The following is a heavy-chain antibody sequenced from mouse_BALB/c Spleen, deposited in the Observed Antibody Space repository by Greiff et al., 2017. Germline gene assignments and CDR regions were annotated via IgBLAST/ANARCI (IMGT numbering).Heavy chain of an antibody. V-gene: IGHV5-6-5*01. CDR3: ARGGLRLHYFDD. J-gene: IGHJ2*01. CDR2: ISRGGST. Sequence: EVQRVESGGGLVKPGGSLKLSCAASGFSFSSYAMSWVRQTPEKRLEWVASISRGGSTYYPDSVKGRFTISRDNARNILYLQMSSLRSEDTAMYYCARGGLRLHYFDDWGQGTTLTVSS. CDR1: GFSFSSYA. D-gene: IGHD1-2*01.